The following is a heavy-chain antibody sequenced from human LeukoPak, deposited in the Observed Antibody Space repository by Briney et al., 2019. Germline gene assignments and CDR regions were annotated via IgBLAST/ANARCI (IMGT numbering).Heavy chain of an antibody. Sequence: PGGSLRLSCAASGFTFSGYWMSWVRQAPGKGLEWVANIKQDGSEKYYVDSVKGRFTISRDNAKNSLYLQMNSLRAEDTAVYYCAREVVRGTFDYWGQGTLVTVSS. V-gene: IGHV3-7*01. CDR1: GFTFSGYW. CDR2: IKQDGSEK. D-gene: IGHD3-10*01. J-gene: IGHJ4*02. CDR3: AREVVRGTFDY.